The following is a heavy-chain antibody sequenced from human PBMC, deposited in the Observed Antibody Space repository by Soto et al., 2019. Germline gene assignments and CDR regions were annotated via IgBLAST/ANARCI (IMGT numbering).Heavy chain of an antibody. J-gene: IGHJ4*02. CDR3: ARRRGSSGYPFDY. CDR1: GGSISSSSYY. CDR2: IYYSGST. Sequence: SETLSLTCTVSGGSISSSSYYWGWIRQPPGKGLEWIGSIYYSGSTYYNPSLKSRVTISVDTSKNQFSLKLSSVTAADTAVYYCARRRGSSGYPFDYWGQGTLVTVSS. V-gene: IGHV4-39*01. D-gene: IGHD3-22*01.